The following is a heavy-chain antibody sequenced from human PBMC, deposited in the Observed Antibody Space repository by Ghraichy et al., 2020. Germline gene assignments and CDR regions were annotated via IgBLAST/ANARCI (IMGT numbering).Heavy chain of an antibody. CDR1: GDSVSSNRYY. Sequence: SETLSLTCTVSGDSVSSNRYYWSWIRQPPGKGLEWIAYIYYTGDNDYNSSLRSRVTISLDTSKNQFSLQVRSVTAADTAVYYCARDEEWRGYFDLWGRCTLVTVSS. CDR3: ARDEEWRGYFDL. V-gene: IGHV4-61*01. D-gene: IGHD3-3*01. CDR2: IYYTGDN. J-gene: IGHJ2*01.